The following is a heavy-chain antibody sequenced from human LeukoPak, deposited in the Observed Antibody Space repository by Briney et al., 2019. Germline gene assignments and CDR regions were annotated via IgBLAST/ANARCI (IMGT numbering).Heavy chain of an antibody. CDR3: ARDRCVVVPAAIDY. CDR2: INPNSGGT. D-gene: IGHD2-2*01. Sequence: ASVKVSCKASGYTFTGYYMHWVRQAPGQGLEWMGWINPNSGGTNYAQKFQGRVTMTRDTSISTAYMELSRLRSDDTAVYYCARDRCVVVPAAIDYWGQGTLVTVSS. J-gene: IGHJ4*02. V-gene: IGHV1-2*02. CDR1: GYTFTGYY.